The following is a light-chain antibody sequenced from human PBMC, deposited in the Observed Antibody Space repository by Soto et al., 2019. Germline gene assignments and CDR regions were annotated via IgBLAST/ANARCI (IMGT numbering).Light chain of an antibody. CDR3: QQYNNWPPIT. CDR2: GAS. Sequence: EIVLTQSPGTLSLSPGERATLSCRASQSVSNNYLAWYQQKPGQAPRLLIYGASNRATGIPDRFSGSGSGTDFTLTISSLQSEDFAIYYCQQYNNWPPITLGQGTRLEIK. J-gene: IGKJ5*01. CDR1: QSVSNNY. V-gene: IGKV3-20*01.